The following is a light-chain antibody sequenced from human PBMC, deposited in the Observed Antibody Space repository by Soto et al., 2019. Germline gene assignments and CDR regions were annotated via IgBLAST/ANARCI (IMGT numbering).Light chain of an antibody. CDR2: GVS. J-gene: IGLJ2*01. CDR3: SSYTSSSTLV. V-gene: IGLV2-18*02. Sequence: QSVLTQPPSVSGSPGQSVTISCTGTSSDVGSYNRVSWYQQPPGTAPKLIIYGVSNRPSGVPDRFSGSKSGNTASLTISGLQAEDEADYYCSSYTSSSTLVFGGGTKVTVL. CDR1: SSDVGSYNR.